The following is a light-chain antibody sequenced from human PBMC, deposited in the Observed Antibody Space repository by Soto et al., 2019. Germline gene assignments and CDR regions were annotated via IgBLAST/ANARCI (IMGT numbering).Light chain of an antibody. V-gene: IGLV2-11*01. CDR3: CSYAGSYTVV. CDR2: DVS. CDR1: SNDVGGYNY. Sequence: QSALTQPRSVSGSPGQSVTISCTGTSNDVGGYNYVSWYQQHPGKAPKLMIYDVSKRPSGVPDRVSGSKSGNTASLTISGLQAEDEADYYCCSYAGSYTVVFGGGTKLTVL. J-gene: IGLJ2*01.